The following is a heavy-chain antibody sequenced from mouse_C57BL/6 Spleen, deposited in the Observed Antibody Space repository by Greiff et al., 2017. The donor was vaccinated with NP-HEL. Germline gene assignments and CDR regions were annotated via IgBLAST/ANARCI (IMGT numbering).Heavy chain of an antibody. V-gene: IGHV1-82*01. J-gene: IGHJ4*01. CDR2: IYPGDGDT. CDR3: ARSHYYGSSYDAMDY. Sequence: QVQLQQSGPELVKPGASVKISCKASGYAFSSSWMNWVKQRPGKGLEWIGRIYPGDGDTNYNGKFKGKATLTADKSSSTAYMQLSSLTSEDSAVYFGARSHYYGSSYDAMDYWGQGTSVTVSS. CDR1: GYAFSSSW. D-gene: IGHD1-1*01.